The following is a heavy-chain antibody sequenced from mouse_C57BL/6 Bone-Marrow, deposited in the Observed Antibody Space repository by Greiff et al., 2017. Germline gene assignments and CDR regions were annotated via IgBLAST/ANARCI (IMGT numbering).Heavy chain of an antibody. J-gene: IGHJ4*01. CDR3: AREVFYYGRSYARDY. Sequence: QVQLQQPGAELVKPGASVKMSCKASGYTFTSYWITWVKQRPGQGLEWIGEIYPGSGSTNYNEKFKSKATLTVDTSSSTAYLQLSSLTSEDSAVYYGAREVFYYGRSYARDYWGQGTSVTVSS. V-gene: IGHV1-55*01. CDR1: GYTFTSYW. D-gene: IGHD1-1*01. CDR2: IYPGSGST.